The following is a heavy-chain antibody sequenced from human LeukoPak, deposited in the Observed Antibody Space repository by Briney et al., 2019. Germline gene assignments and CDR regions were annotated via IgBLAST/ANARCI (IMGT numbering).Heavy chain of an antibody. J-gene: IGHJ6*02. CDR1: GFTFSSCA. D-gene: IGHD4-4*01. Sequence: GGSLRLSCAASGFTFSSCAMHWVRQAPGKGLEWVAVISYDGSNKYYADSVKGRFTISRDNSKNTLYLQMNNLRAEDTALYHCARGSSRRLSTGYYGMDVWGQGTTVTVSS. V-gene: IGHV3-30-3*01. CDR3: ARGSSRRLSTGYYGMDV. CDR2: ISYDGSNK.